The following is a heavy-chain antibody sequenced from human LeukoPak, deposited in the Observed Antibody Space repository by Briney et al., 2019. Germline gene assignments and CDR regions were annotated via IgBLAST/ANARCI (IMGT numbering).Heavy chain of an antibody. J-gene: IGHJ3*02. Sequence: KPSETLSLTCTVSGYSISSGHYWAWIRQPPGKGLEWIGSIYHSGSTYYSPSLKSRVTISLDTSRNQFSLKLNSVTAADTAVYYCAKSNGYGLVDIWGQGTMVTVSS. V-gene: IGHV4-38-2*02. CDR1: GYSISSGHY. D-gene: IGHD3-10*01. CDR3: AKSNGYGLVDI. CDR2: IYHSGST.